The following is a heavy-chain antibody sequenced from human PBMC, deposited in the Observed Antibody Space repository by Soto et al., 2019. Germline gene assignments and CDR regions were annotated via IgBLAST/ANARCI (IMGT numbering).Heavy chain of an antibody. CDR3: ARADTTDGYRYSAWFDP. V-gene: IGHV1-18*01. CDR2: ISAYNGNT. J-gene: IGHJ5*02. D-gene: IGHD5-18*01. CDR1: GYTFTSYG. Sequence: ASVKVSCKASGYTFTSYGISWVRQAPGQGLEWMGWISAYNGNTNYAQKLQGRVTMTTDTSTSTAYMELRSLRSDDTAVYYCARADTTDGYRYSAWFDPWGQGTLVTVSS.